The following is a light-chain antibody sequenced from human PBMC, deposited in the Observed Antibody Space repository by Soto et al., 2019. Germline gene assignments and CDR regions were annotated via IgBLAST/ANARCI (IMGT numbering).Light chain of an antibody. Sequence: DIQMTQSPSTVSASVGDRVTITCRASQTVYSWWAWYQQKPGKAPKLVISEASTLQSGVPSRFVGGGSRTEFPLAISRLQPYDFATYYCQQYNSYSPYTFGQGTKVDIK. CDR1: QTVYSW. J-gene: IGKJ2*01. V-gene: IGKV1-5*03. CDR2: EAS. CDR3: QQYNSYSPYT.